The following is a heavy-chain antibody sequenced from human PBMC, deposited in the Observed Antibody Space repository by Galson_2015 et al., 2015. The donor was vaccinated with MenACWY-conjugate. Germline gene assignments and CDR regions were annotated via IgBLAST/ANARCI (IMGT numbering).Heavy chain of an antibody. Sequence: SLRLSCAASGFTFGSYWMHWVCQAPGKGLVWVSGIDRDGSSPTYADSVKGRFTISRDNAKNTLYLEMNSLRAEDTAVYYCARDRKGPAVSLPSNCFDPWGQGTQVIVSS. CDR2: IDRDGSSP. CDR3: ARDRKGPAVSLPSNCFDP. V-gene: IGHV3-74*03. D-gene: IGHD4-11*01. J-gene: IGHJ5*02. CDR1: GFTFGSYW.